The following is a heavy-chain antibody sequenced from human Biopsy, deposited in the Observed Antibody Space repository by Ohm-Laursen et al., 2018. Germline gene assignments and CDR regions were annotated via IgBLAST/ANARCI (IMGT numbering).Heavy chain of an antibody. J-gene: IGHJ4*02. CDR2: THDTGST. Sequence: SETLSLTCAASGDSISFPYWGWFRQPPGKGLEYIGSTHDTGSTDYSPSLKTRVSLSVDTSTKVFSLILSSGTASDTAVYSCAAGATWLVHYWGQGTLVTVSS. V-gene: IGHV4-59*11. CDR1: GDSISFPY. CDR3: AAGATWLVHY. D-gene: IGHD6-19*01.